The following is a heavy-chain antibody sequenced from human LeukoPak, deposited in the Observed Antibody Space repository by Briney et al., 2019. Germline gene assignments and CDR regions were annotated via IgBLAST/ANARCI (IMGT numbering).Heavy chain of an antibody. D-gene: IGHD2-15*01. Sequence: GGSLRLSCVGSGINFNTYWMTWVRQAPGKGLEWVANIKQDGSEKYYVDSVKGRFTISRDNAKNSLYLQMNSLRVEDTAVYYCAKEALSAYCSGGSCYSFDYWGQGTLVTVSS. CDR2: IKQDGSEK. CDR1: GINFNTYW. CDR3: AKEALSAYCSGGSCYSFDY. V-gene: IGHV3-7*01. J-gene: IGHJ4*02.